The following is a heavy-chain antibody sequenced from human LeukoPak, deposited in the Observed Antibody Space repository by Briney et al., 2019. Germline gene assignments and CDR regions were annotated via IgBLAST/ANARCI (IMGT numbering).Heavy chain of an antibody. CDR2: INPNSGGT. V-gene: IGHV1-2*02. D-gene: IGHD1-26*01. J-gene: IGHJ4*02. CDR3: ARHNLVGASDY. Sequence: ASGKVSCKASGHTFTGYYMHWVRQAPGQGLEWMGWINPNSGGTNYAQKFQGRVTMTRDTSISTAYMELSRLRSDDTAVYYCARHNLVGASDYWGQGTLVTVSS. CDR1: GHTFTGYY.